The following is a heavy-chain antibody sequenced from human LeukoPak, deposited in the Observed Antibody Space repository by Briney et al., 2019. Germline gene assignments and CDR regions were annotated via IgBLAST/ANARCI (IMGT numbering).Heavy chain of an antibody. Sequence: ASVKVSCTASGYTFTSYYMHWVRQAPGQGLEWMGIINPNGGSTNYAQKFQGRVTVTRDTSTSTVYMELRSLRSEDTAVYYCARGDCSRGSCYLLDHWGQGTLVTVSS. D-gene: IGHD2-15*01. J-gene: IGHJ4*02. CDR3: ARGDCSRGSCYLLDH. CDR1: GYTFTSYY. V-gene: IGHV1-46*01. CDR2: INPNGGST.